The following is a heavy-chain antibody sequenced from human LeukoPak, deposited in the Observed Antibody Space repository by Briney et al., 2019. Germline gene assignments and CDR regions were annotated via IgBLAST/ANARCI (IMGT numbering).Heavy chain of an antibody. CDR3: ARDPLTIFGVVNEYGMDV. D-gene: IGHD3-3*01. Sequence: ASVKVSCKASGYTFTSYAMHWVRQAPGQRLEWMGWINDGNGNTKYSQKFQGRVTITRDTSASTAYMELSSLRSEDTAVYYCARDPLTIFGVVNEYGMDVWGQGTTVTVSS. CDR2: INDGNGNT. J-gene: IGHJ6*02. CDR1: GYTFTSYA. V-gene: IGHV1-3*01.